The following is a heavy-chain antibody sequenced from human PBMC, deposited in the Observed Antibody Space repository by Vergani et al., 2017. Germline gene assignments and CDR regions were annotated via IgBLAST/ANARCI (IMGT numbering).Heavy chain of an antibody. D-gene: IGHD3-22*01. CDR1: GFTFSSYS. CDR3: ARDAHYYDSGGDY. V-gene: IGHV3-21*01. J-gene: IGHJ4*02. CDR2: ISSSSSYI. Sequence: EVQLVESGGGLVKPGGSLRLSCAASGFTFSSYSMNWVRQAPGKGLEWVSSISSSSSYIYYADSVKGRFTISTDNAKNSLYLQMNSLRAEDTAVYYCARDAHYYDSGGDYWGQGTLVTVSS.